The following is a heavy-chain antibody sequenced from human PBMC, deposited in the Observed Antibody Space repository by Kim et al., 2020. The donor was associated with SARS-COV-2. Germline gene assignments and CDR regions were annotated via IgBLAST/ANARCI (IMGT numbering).Heavy chain of an antibody. V-gene: IGHV4-39*01. J-gene: IGHJ4*02. CDR2: IYYSGST. CDR1: GGSISSSSYY. D-gene: IGHD3-16*02. Sequence: SETLSLTCTVSGGSISSSSYYWGWIRQPPGKGLEWIGSIYYSGSTYYNPSLKSRVTISVDTSKNQFSLKLSSVTAADTAVYYCARHVGTSDYDYIWGSYRYVYYFDYWGQGTLVTVSS. CDR3: ARHVGTSDYDYIWGSYRYVYYFDY.